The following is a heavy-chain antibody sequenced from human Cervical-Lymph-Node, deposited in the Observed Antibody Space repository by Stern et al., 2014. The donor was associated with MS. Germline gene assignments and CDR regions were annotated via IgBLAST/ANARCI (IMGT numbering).Heavy chain of an antibody. CDR3: ARPWGYYHGLDV. CDR2: ISFCGDKK. J-gene: IGHJ6*02. Sequence: VQLVESGGGVVQPGGSLRLSCAASGFSFSSFAMHWVRQAPGKGLEWVAFISFCGDKKYFADSVKGRFTISRDNSKNTLHLQMNSLRADDTAVYYCARPWGYYHGLDVWGQGTTVTVSS. CDR1: GFSFSSFA. V-gene: IGHV3-30-3*01. D-gene: IGHD3-16*01.